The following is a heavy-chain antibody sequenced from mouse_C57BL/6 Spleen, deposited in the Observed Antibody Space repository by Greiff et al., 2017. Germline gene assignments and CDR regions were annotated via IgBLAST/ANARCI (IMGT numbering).Heavy chain of an antibody. CDR1: GYSFTGYY. D-gene: IGHD2-12*01. CDR2: INPSTGGT. CDR3: ARGSYEGFAY. V-gene: IGHV1-42*01. Sequence: EVQLQQSGPELVKPGASVKISCKASGYSFTGYYMTWVKQSPEKSLEWIGEINPSTGGTTYNQKFKAKATLTVDKSSSTAYMQLKSLTSEDSAVYYCARGSYEGFAYWGQGTLVTVSA. J-gene: IGHJ3*01.